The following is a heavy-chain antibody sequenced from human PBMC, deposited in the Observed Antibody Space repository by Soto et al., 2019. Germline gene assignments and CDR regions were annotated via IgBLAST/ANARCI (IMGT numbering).Heavy chain of an antibody. J-gene: IGHJ6*02. Sequence: PGGSLRLSCAASGFTFSSYGMHWVRQAPGKGLEWVAVISYDGSNKYYADSVKGRFTISRDNSKNTLYLQMNSLRAEDTAVYYCAKVPSYSSSWYGRDYYYYGMDVWGQGTTVTVSS. CDR1: GFTFSSYG. V-gene: IGHV3-30*18. CDR2: ISYDGSNK. D-gene: IGHD6-13*01. CDR3: AKVPSYSSSWYGRDYYYYGMDV.